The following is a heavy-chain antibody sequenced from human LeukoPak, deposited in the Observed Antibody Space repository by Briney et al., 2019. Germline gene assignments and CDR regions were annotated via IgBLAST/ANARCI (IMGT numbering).Heavy chain of an antibody. D-gene: IGHD3-10*01. J-gene: IGHJ1*01. CDR1: GGSISSGGYS. Sequence: SETLSLTCAVSGGSISSGGYSWSWIRQPPGKGLEWIGYIYHSGSTYYNPSLKSRVTISVDRSKNQFSLKLSSVTAADTAVYYCAQMYYPPSYFQHWGQGTLVTVSS. V-gene: IGHV4-30-2*01. CDR3: AQMYYPPSYFQH. CDR2: IYHSGST.